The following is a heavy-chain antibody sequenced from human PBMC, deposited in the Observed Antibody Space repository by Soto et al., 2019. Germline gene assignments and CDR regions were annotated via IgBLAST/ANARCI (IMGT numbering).Heavy chain of an antibody. CDR2: IDWDDDK. D-gene: IGHD6-13*01. CDR1: GFSLSTGGMR. Sequence: SGPTLVNPTHTLTLTCTFSGFSLSTGGMRVSWIRQPAGKALDWLARIDWDDDKFYSTSLKTRLTISKDTSKNQVVLTMTNMDPLHTATSYGGRQVSYSKGKSFDPWGRRTLIAVSS. J-gene: IGHJ5*02. CDR3: GRQVSYSKGKSFDP. V-gene: IGHV2-70*04.